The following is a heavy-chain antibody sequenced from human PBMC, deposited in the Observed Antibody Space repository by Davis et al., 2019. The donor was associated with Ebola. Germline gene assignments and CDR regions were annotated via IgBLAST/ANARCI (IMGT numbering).Heavy chain of an antibody. CDR3: ARVPRITIFGVVIGHGMDV. CDR1: GFIFSSDW. Sequence: GEPLKISCAGSGFIFSSDWMSWVRQAPGKGLDWVASIHPDGSDKHSVDSVKGRFTISRDNAKNTLYLQMNSLRAEDTAVYYCARVPRITIFGVVIGHGMDVWGQGTTVTVSS. CDR2: IHPDGSDK. D-gene: IGHD3-3*01. J-gene: IGHJ6*02. V-gene: IGHV3-7*01.